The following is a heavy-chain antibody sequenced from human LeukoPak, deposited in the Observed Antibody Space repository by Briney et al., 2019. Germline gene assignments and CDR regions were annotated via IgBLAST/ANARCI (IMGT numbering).Heavy chain of an antibody. CDR1: GFTFSGYV. CDR3: APLAVADNSFDY. Sequence: PGGSLRLSCTASGFTFSGYVMNWVRQAPGKGLEWVSAVGTSGSTYYADSVKGRFTISRDNSKNTLYLQMNSLRAEDTAVYYCAPLAVADNSFDYWGQGTLVTVSS. V-gene: IGHV3-23*01. D-gene: IGHD6-19*01. CDR2: VGTSGST. J-gene: IGHJ4*02.